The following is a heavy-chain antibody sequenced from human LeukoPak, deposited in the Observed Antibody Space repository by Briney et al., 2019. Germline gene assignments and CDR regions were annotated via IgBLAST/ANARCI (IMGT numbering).Heavy chain of an antibody. CDR2: IYYSGST. V-gene: IGHV4-39*01. J-gene: IGHJ4*02. CDR1: GGSLSSSSYY. Sequence: PSETLSLTCTVSGGSLSSSSYYWGWIRQPPGKGLEWIGSIYYSGSTYYNPSLKSRVTISVDTSNNQFSLRLSSVTATDTAVYYCARHETSSSWTSSFDYWGQGTLVTASS. CDR3: ARHETSSSWTSSFDY. D-gene: IGHD6-13*01.